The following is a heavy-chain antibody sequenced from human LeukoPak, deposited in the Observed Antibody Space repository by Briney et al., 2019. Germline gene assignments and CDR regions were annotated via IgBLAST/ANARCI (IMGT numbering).Heavy chain of an antibody. CDR2: IRYDGSNK. CDR1: GFTFRSYG. J-gene: IGHJ4*02. V-gene: IGHV3-30*02. Sequence: PGGSLRLSCAASGFTFRSYGMHWVRQAPGKGLEWVAFIRYDGSNKYYADSVKGRFTISRDNSKNTLYLQMNSLRAEDTAVYYCARVVDIVATSDYWGQGTLVTVSS. D-gene: IGHD5-12*01. CDR3: ARVVDIVATSDY.